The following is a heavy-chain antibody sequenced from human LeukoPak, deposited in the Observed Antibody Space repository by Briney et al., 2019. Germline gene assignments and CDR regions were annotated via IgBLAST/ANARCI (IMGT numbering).Heavy chain of an antibody. J-gene: IGHJ6*03. CDR2: INQDGSEM. CDR1: GFTFSNYW. D-gene: IGHD3-22*01. CDR3: ARDGGYSSSLGDYYYYYYMDV. Sequence: GGSLRLSCAASGFTFSNYWMSWVRQAPGKGLEWLANINQDGSEMYYVDSVKGRFTISRDNGKNSLYLQINSLRADDTAVYYCARDGGYSSSLGDYYYYYYMDVWGKGTTVTVSS. V-gene: IGHV3-7*01.